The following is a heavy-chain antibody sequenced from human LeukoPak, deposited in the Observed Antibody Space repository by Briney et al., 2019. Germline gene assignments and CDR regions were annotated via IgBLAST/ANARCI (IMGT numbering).Heavy chain of an antibody. CDR2: IIPIFGTA. V-gene: IGHV1-69*01. CDR3: ARNAPPRNSGWFLLAFDI. Sequence: GSSVKVSCKASGGTFSSYAISWVRQAPGQGLEWMGGIIPIFGTANYAQKFQGRVTITADESTSTAYMELSSLRSEDTAVYYCARNAPPRNSGWFLLAFDIWGQGTMVTVSS. CDR1: GGTFSSYA. D-gene: IGHD6-19*01. J-gene: IGHJ3*02.